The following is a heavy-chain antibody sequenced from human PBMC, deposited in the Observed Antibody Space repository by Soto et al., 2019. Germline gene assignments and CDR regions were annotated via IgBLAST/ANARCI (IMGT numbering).Heavy chain of an antibody. CDR3: ARGYCSSTSCYILHWFDP. V-gene: IGHV1-18*01. Sequence: GASVKVSCKASGYTFTSYGISWVRQAPGQGLERMGWISAYNGNTNYAQKLQGRVTMTTDTSTSTAYMELRSLRSDDTAVYYCARGYCSSTSCYILHWFDPWGQATLVTAPQ. CDR1: GYTFTSYG. D-gene: IGHD2-2*01. CDR2: ISAYNGNT. J-gene: IGHJ5*02.